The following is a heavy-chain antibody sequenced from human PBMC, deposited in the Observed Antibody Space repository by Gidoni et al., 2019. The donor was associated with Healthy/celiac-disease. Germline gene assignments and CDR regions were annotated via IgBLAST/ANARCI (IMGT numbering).Heavy chain of an antibody. Sequence: QVHMVQSGAEVKKPGSSVTVSCKASGGTFRSYAISLLRQVPGQGLAWMGGIIPIFGTANDAQKFQGRVTMTADESTSTAYMELNSRRSEDTAVYYCARGFRGAYCGGDCYSFSGMDVWGQGTTVTVSS. D-gene: IGHD2-21*02. J-gene: IGHJ6*02. CDR3: ARGFRGAYCGGDCYSFSGMDV. CDR2: IIPIFGTA. V-gene: IGHV1-69*01. CDR1: GGTFRSYA.